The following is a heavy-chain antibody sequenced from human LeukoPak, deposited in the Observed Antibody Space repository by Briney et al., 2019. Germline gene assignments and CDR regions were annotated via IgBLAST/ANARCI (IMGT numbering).Heavy chain of an antibody. D-gene: IGHD2-2*01. CDR3: ARDVRGDIVVVPAAPYYYYGMDV. CDR2: INPNSGGT. Sequence: ASVKVSCKASGYTFTGYYMHWVRQAPGQGLEWMGWINPNSGGTNYAQQFQGRVTMTRDTSISTAYMELSRLRSDDTAVYYCARDVRGDIVVVPAAPYYYYGMDVWGQGTTVTVSS. V-gene: IGHV1-2*02. J-gene: IGHJ6*02. CDR1: GYTFTGYY.